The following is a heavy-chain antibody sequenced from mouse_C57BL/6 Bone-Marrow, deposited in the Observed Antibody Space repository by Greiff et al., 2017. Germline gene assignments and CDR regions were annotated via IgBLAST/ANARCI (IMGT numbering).Heavy chain of an antibody. Sequence: VQLQQPGAELVRPGSSVKLSCKASGYTFTSYWMHWVKQRPIQGLEWIGNIDPSDSDTHYNQKFKDKATLTVYKSSSTAYMQLSSLTSEDSAVYYCARYYYGSSYWYFDVWGTGTTVTVSA. J-gene: IGHJ1*03. CDR3: ARYYYGSSYWYFDV. CDR2: IDPSDSDT. V-gene: IGHV1-52*01. CDR1: GYTFTSYW. D-gene: IGHD1-1*01.